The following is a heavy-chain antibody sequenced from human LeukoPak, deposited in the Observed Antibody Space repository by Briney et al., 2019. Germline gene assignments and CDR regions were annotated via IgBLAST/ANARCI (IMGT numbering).Heavy chain of an antibody. V-gene: IGHV1-8*01. CDR3: ARDKQVGPSLFDN. D-gene: IGHD1-26*01. CDR2: MNPHSGKT. Sequence: ASVKVSCKASGYPFNNYDINWVRQATGQGLEWMGWMNPHSGKTGYAQNFQGRVTMTRDTSISTAYMELSSLRSEDTAVYYCARDKQVGPSLFDNWGQGTLVTVSS. CDR1: GYPFNNYD. J-gene: IGHJ4*02.